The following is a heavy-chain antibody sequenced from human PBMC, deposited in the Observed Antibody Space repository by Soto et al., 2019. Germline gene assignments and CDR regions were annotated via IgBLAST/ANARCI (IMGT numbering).Heavy chain of an antibody. CDR2: ISYDGSNK. V-gene: IGHV3-30*18. J-gene: IGHJ4*02. CDR1: GFTFSSYG. Sequence: GSLRLSCAASGFTFSSYGMHWVRQAPGKGLEWVAVISYDGSNKYYADSVKGRFTISRDNSKNTLYLQMNSLRAEDTAVYYCAKWGYSYGFDYWGQGTLVTVSS. D-gene: IGHD5-18*01. CDR3: AKWGYSYGFDY.